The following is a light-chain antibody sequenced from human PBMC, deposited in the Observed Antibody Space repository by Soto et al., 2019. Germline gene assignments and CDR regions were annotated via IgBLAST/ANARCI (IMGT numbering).Light chain of an antibody. Sequence: QSVLTQPPSASGTPGQRITISCSGSTSNIGSHYVYWYQQLPGTAPKLLIYRTNLRPSGIPDRFSGSKSGTSASLAISGLRSEDEADYYCAAWDGSLSGVVFGGGTQLTVL. CDR1: TSNIGSHY. CDR3: AAWDGSLSGVV. J-gene: IGLJ2*01. V-gene: IGLV1-47*01. CDR2: RTN.